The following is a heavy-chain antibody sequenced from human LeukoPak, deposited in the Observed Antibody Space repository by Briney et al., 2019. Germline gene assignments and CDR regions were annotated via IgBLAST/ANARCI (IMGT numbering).Heavy chain of an antibody. V-gene: IGHV4-34*01. J-gene: IGHJ4*02. CDR2: INHSGST. Sequence: TSETLSLTCAVYGGSFSGYYWSWIRQPPGKGLEWIGEINHSGSTNYNPSLKSRVTISVDTSKNQFSLKLSSVTAADTAVYYCARRLSTVGATSYYFDYWGQGTLVTVSS. CDR3: ARRLSTVGATSYYFDY. D-gene: IGHD1-26*01. CDR1: GGSFSGYY.